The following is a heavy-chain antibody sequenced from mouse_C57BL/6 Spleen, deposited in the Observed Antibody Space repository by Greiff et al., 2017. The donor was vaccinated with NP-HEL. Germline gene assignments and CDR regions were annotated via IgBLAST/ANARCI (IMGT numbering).Heavy chain of an antibody. D-gene: IGHD2-2*01. CDR3: TRAPMVTTEAWFAY. V-gene: IGHV6-6*01. CDR2: IRNKANNHAT. Sequence: EVMLVESGGGLVQPGGSMKLSCAASGFTFSDAWMDWVRQSPEKGLEWVAEIRNKANNHATYYAESVKGRFTISRDDSKSSVYLQMNSLRAEDTGIYYCTRAPMVTTEAWFAYWGQGTLVTVSA. J-gene: IGHJ3*01. CDR1: GFTFSDAW.